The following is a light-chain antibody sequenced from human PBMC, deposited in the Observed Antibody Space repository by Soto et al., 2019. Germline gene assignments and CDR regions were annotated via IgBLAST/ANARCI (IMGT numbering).Light chain of an antibody. CDR3: QQYDSYPWT. Sequence: DIQMSQSPSTLSVSVGDRVTITCRASQSIGAWLAWYQQKPGKAPNLLVFKVSTLQNGVPSRFNGSGSGTEFTLTISSLQPDDFATYFCQQYDSYPWTFGQGTRVEV. J-gene: IGKJ1*01. CDR1: QSIGAW. V-gene: IGKV1-5*03. CDR2: KVS.